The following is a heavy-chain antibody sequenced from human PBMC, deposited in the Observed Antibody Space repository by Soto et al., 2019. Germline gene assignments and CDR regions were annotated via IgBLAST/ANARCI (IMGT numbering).Heavy chain of an antibody. CDR3: ARTYTYYYDSSGYYDAFDI. Sequence: EVQLVESGGGLVQPGGSLRLSCAASGFTFSDHYMDWVRQAPGKGLEWVGRTRNKANSYTTEYAASVKGRFTISRDDSKNSLYMHMNSLKTEDTAVYYCARTYTYYYDSSGYYDAFDIWGQGTMVTVSS. CDR1: GFTFSDHY. V-gene: IGHV3-72*01. CDR2: TRNKANSYTT. J-gene: IGHJ3*02. D-gene: IGHD3-22*01.